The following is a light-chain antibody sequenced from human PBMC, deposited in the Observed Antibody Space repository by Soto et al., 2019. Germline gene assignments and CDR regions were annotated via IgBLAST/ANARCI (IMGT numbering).Light chain of an antibody. Sequence: DIPMTQSPSSLSASVGDRVTITCRASQTITNFLNWYQQKPGKAPKLLIYTASTLQSGVPSRFSGSGSGTDFTLTISSLQPEDFATYYCQQSYRTPFTFGPGTKVDIK. J-gene: IGKJ3*01. CDR1: QTITNF. V-gene: IGKV1-39*01. CDR2: TAS. CDR3: QQSYRTPFT.